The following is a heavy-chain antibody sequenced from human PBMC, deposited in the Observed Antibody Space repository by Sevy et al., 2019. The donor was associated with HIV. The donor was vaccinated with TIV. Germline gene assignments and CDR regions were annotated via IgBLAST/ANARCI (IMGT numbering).Heavy chain of an antibody. CDR2: ISSSSSYI. V-gene: IGHV3-21*01. J-gene: IGHJ4*02. CDR1: GFTFSSYS. Sequence: GGSLRLSCAASGFTFSSYSMNWVRQAPGKGLEWVSSISSSSSYIYYADSVKGRFTISRDKAKNSLYLQMNSLRAEDTAVYYCAREYYDSSSSVYIDYWGQGTLVTVSS. D-gene: IGHD3-22*01. CDR3: AREYYDSSSSVYIDY.